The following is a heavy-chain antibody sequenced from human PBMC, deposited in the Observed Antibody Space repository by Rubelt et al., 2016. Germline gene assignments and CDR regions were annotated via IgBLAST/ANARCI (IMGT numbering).Heavy chain of an antibody. D-gene: IGHD5-12*01. V-gene: IGHV1-46*01. CDR2: INPSGGST. CDR1: GYPFTSYY. Sequence: QVQLVQSGAEAKKPGASVKVSCKASGYPFTSYYMHWVRQAPGQGLEWMGIINPSGGSTSYAKKFQGSVTMTRDTSTSTVYVELSSLRSDDTAVYYCARSNSGYDYGLDYWGQGTLVTVSS. CDR3: ARSNSGYDYGLDY. J-gene: IGHJ4*02.